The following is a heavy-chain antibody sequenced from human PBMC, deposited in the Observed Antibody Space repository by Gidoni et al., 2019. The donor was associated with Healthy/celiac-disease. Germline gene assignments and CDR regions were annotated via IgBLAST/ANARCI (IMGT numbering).Heavy chain of an antibody. CDR1: GGSCSGYY. J-gene: IGHJ4*02. CDR2: IKHSGST. Sequence: QVQLQQWGAGLLKPSATLSLTCAVYGGSCSGYYWSWLRQPPGKGLEWIGEIKHSGSTNYNPSLKSRVTISVDTSKNQFSLKLSSVTAADTAVYYCARGGGSSGRGLFDYWGQGTLVTVSS. CDR3: ARGGGSSGRGLFDY. V-gene: IGHV4-34*01. D-gene: IGHD6-6*01.